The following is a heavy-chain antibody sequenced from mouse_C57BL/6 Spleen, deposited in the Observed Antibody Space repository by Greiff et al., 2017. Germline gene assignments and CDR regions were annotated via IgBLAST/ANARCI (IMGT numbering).Heavy chain of an antibody. D-gene: IGHD1-1*01. CDR2: ISNGGGST. CDR3: ARQGVYGSSPYYFDY. J-gene: IGHJ2*01. Sequence: DVKLVESGGGLVQPGGSLKLSCAASGFTFSDYYMYWVRQTPEKRLEWVAYISNGGGSTYYPDTVKGRFTISRDNAKNTLYLQMSRLKSEDTAMYYCARQGVYGSSPYYFDYWGQGTTLTVSS. V-gene: IGHV5-12*01. CDR1: GFTFSDYY.